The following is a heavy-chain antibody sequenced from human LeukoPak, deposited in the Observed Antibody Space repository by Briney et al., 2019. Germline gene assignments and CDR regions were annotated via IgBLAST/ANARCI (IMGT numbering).Heavy chain of an antibody. Sequence: GGSLRLSCVASGFTFSRYSMNWFRQAPGKGLEWVSSISSSSSYIYYADSVKGRFTIPRDNAKNSLYLQMNSLRAEDTAVYYCARVPDDFWSGYFVDYWGQGTLVTVSS. CDR2: ISSSSSYI. D-gene: IGHD3-3*01. CDR1: GFTFSRYS. V-gene: IGHV3-21*01. J-gene: IGHJ4*02. CDR3: ARVPDDFWSGYFVDY.